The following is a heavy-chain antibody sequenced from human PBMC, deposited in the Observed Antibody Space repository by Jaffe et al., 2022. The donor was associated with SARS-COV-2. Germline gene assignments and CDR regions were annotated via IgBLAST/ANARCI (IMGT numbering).Heavy chain of an antibody. CDR1: GFTFSTYW. CDR2: INQDGSEK. V-gene: IGHV3-7*01. D-gene: IGHD3-22*01. J-gene: IGHJ6*03. Sequence: EVQLVESGGGLVQPGGSLRLSCAASGFTFSTYWMSWVRQAPGKGLEWVANINQDGSEKYYADSVKGRFTISRDNAKNSLYLQMNSLGAEDTAVYHCASQTYYYDRSGYYYDSYHYYYMDVWGKGTTVTVSS. CDR3: ASQTYYYDRSGYYYDSYHYYYMDV.